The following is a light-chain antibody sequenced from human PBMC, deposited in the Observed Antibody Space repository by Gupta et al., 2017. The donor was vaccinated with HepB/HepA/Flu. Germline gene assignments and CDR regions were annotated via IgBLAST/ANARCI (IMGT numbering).Light chain of an antibody. J-gene: IGLJ2*01. Sequence: QSVLTPPPSASGTPGQRVPISCSGSSSNIGSNTVNWYQQLPGTAPKLLIYKNNQRPSGVPDRFSGSKSGTSASLAISGLQSEDEADYYCAAWDDSLNGRVFGGGTKLTVL. CDR1: SSNIGSNT. CDR3: AAWDDSLNGRV. CDR2: KNN. V-gene: IGLV1-44*01.